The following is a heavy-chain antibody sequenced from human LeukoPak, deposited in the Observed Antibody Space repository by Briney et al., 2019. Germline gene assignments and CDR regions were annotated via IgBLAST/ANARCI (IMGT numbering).Heavy chain of an antibody. D-gene: IGHD3-10*01. CDR1: GYTFTSYD. Sequence: ASVKVSFKASGYTFTSYDINWVRQATGQGIEWMGWMNPNSGNTGYAQKFQGRVTMTRNISISTAYMELSSLRSEDTAVYYCARVYGSGSKKNWFDPWGQGTLVTVSS. V-gene: IGHV1-8*01. CDR3: ARVYGSGSKKNWFDP. CDR2: MNPNSGNT. J-gene: IGHJ5*02.